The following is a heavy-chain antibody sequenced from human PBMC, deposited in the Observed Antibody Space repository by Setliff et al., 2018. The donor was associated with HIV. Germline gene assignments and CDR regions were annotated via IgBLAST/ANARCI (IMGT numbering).Heavy chain of an antibody. V-gene: IGHV4-31*11. Sequence: SETLSLTCVVSGGSINTGGYYWTWIRQAPGKGLEWIGSIYYTGTTNYNPSLESRLTISIDTSQNHFSLKLTSVTAAETALYFCSRGTYYKGLDPWGQGTLVTVSS. CDR1: GGSINTGGYY. J-gene: IGHJ5*02. D-gene: IGHD3-10*01. CDR2: IYYTGTT. CDR3: SRGTYYKGLDP.